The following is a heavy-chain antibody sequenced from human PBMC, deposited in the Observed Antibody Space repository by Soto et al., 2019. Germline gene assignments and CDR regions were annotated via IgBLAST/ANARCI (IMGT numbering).Heavy chain of an antibody. V-gene: IGHV3-7*01. J-gene: IGHJ4*02. Sequence: GGSLRLSCAASGFTFSSYWMSWVRQAPGKGLEWVANIKQDGSEKYYVDSVKGRFTISRDNAKNSLYLQMNSLRAEDTAVYYCARLARASSSWYEIKYYFDYWGQGTLVTVSS. CDR1: GFTFSSYW. CDR2: IKQDGSEK. D-gene: IGHD6-13*01. CDR3: ARLARASSSWYEIKYYFDY.